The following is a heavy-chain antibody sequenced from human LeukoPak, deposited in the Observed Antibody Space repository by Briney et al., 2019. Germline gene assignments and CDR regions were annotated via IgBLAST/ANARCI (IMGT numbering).Heavy chain of an antibody. D-gene: IGHD1-26*01. J-gene: IGHJ3*02. V-gene: IGHV3-53*01. CDR3: ARGGSYLSAFDI. CDR2: IYSGGST. Sequence: GGSLRLSCAASGFTVSSNYMSWVRQAPGKGLEWVSIIYSGGSTFYADSVKGRLTISRDNSKNTLYLQMNSLRAEDTAVYYCARGGSYLSAFDIWGQGTMVTVSS. CDR1: GFTVSSNY.